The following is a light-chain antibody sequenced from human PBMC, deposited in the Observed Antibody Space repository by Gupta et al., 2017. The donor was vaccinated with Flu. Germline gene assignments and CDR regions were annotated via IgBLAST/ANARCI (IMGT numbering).Light chain of an antibody. J-gene: IGLJ1*01. CDR1: SSDVGGYNY. V-gene: IGLV2-14*04. CDR3: SSYTSSSTLDV. CDR2: DVS. Sequence: SSDVGGYNYVSWYQQHPGKTPKLMIYDVSNRPSGVSNRFSGSKSGNTASLTISGLQAEDEADYYCSSYTSSSTLDVFGTGTKVTVL.